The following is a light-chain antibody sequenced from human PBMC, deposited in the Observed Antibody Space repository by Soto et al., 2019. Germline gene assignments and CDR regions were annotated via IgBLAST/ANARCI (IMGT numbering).Light chain of an antibody. CDR1: QSIGHF. V-gene: IGKV1-5*03. CDR2: KAS. CDR3: QQYNSYAWT. Sequence: DIQMTQSPSSLSASVGDTITITCRARQSIGHFLNWYQLKPGKVPKLLIYKASSLESGVPSRFSGSGSGTEFTLTISSLQPDDFATYYCQQYNSYAWTFGQGTKVEIK. J-gene: IGKJ1*01.